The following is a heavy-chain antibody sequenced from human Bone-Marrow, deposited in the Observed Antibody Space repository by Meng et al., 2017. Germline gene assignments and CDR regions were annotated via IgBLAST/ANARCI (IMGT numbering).Heavy chain of an antibody. CDR2: IYYSGST. CDR3: ARDRSGYSLFDY. V-gene: IGHV4-31*03. CDR1: GGSISSGGYY. D-gene: IGHD5-18*01. Sequence: QVQLQESGPGLVKPSQTLSLHCTVSGGSISSGGYYWSWIRQHPGKGLEWIGYIYYSGSTYYNPSLKSRVTISVDTSMNQFSLKMTSVTAADTAVYYCARDRSGYSLFDYWGQGTLVTVSS. J-gene: IGHJ4*02.